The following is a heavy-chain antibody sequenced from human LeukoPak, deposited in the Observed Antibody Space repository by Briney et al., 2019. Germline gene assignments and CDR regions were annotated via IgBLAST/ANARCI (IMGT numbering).Heavy chain of an antibody. CDR3: AKGGYSGYDYVDY. D-gene: IGHD5-12*01. Sequence: PGGSLRLSCAASGFTFSSYAMSWVRQAPGKGLEWVSLISANNGRTYYADSVKGRFTISRDNSKNTLYLQVNSLRAEDTAAYYCAKGGYSGYDYVDYWGQGTLVTVSS. V-gene: IGHV3-23*01. J-gene: IGHJ4*02. CDR1: GFTFSSYA. CDR2: ISANNGRT.